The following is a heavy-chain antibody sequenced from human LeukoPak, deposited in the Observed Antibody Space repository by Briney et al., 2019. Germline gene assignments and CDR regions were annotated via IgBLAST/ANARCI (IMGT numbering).Heavy chain of an antibody. CDR1: GGSISSYY. CDR3: AAHPVGSSSWYGMDV. CDR2: IYTSGST. Sequence: SETLSLTCTVSGGSISSYYWSWIRQPAGKGLEWIGRIYTSGSTNYNPSLKSRVTMSVDTSNNQFSLKLSSVTAADTAVYYGAAHPVGSSSWYGMDVWGQGTTDTVSS. J-gene: IGHJ6*02. V-gene: IGHV4-4*07. D-gene: IGHD6-13*01.